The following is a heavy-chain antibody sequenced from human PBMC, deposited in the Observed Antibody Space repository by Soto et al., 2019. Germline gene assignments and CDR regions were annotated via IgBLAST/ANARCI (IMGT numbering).Heavy chain of an antibody. CDR1: GFAVSDYY. D-gene: IGHD3-10*01. Sequence: QVQLVESGGGLAKPGGSLRLSCAASGFAVSDYYMSWIRQAPGKGLEWIAYISGTSNTIYYADSVKGRFTISRDNAKNSLYLQMNSLRAEDTAVYYCAREGNRFQHWGQGTLVTVSS. J-gene: IGHJ1*01. CDR2: ISGTSNTI. V-gene: IGHV3-11*01. CDR3: AREGNRFQH.